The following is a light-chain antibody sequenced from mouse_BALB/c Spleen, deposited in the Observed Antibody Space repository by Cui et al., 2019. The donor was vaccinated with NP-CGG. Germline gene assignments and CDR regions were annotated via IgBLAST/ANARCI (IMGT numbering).Light chain of an antibody. CDR3: ALWYSNHWV. CDR1: TGAVTTSNY. CDR2: GTN. Sequence: HAPVPQEPALTTSPGETVRLTCRSSTGAVTTSNYANWVQEKPDHLFTGLIGGTNNRAPGVPARFSGSLIGDKAALTITGAQTEDEAIYFCALWYSNHWVFGGGIKLTVL. V-gene: IGLV1*01. J-gene: IGLJ1*01.